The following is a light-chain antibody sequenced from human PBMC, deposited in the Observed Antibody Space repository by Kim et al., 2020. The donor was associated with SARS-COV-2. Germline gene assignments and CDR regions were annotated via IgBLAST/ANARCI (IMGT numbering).Light chain of an antibody. Sequence: LSPGESAPLSCRASQDVDRKYLTRYQQKRGQSPRVLIFGASSRATDIPDRFSGSGSGTDFTLTISRLEPEDFAVYYCQQSDTSPYTFGQGTKLEI. CDR2: GAS. CDR1: QDVDRKY. V-gene: IGKV3-20*01. CDR3: QQSDTSPYT. J-gene: IGKJ2*01.